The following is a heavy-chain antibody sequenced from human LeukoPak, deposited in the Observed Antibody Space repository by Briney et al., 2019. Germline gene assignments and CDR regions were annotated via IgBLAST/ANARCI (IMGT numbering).Heavy chain of an antibody. CDR3: AREKYCTPTDCLHGRFYFNS. V-gene: IGHV3-30*04. D-gene: IGHD2-8*01. CDR1: GFPFSTYS. CDR2: MSSDGSND. Sequence: GGSPRLSCAASGFPFSTYSMHWVRQAPGKGLEWVAVMSSDGSNDNYANSVKGRFTISRDNSKNALYLQMNTLRAEDTAVYYCAREKYCTPTDCLHGRFYFNSWGQGTPVTVSS. J-gene: IGHJ4*02.